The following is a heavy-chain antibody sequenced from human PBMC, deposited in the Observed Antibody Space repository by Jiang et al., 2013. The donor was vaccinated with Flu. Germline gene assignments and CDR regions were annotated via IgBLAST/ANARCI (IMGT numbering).Heavy chain of an antibody. J-gene: IGHJ6*02. CDR3: ARTDYYGSGSYLVDV. V-gene: IGHV4-59*01. CDR2: IYYSGST. Sequence: TCTVSGGSISSYYWSWIRQPPGKGLEWIGYIYYSGSTNYNPSLKSRVTISVDTSKNQFSLKLSSVTAADTAVYYCARTDYYGSGSYLVDVWGQGTTVTVSS. CDR1: GGSISSYY. D-gene: IGHD3-10*01.